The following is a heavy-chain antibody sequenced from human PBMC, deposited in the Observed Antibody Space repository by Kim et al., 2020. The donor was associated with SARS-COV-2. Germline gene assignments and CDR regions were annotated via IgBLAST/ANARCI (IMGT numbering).Heavy chain of an antibody. D-gene: IGHD1-1*01. V-gene: IGHV1-46*01. CDR1: GYAFITSH. Sequence: ASVKVSCKASGYAFITSHIHWVRQVPGQGLEWMGMFTPSGGNTAFAQRFQGRVTMAVDTSTSTAYMELSSLRSEDTAVYYCGRDLHNSWCIDHWGQVTLVTVSS. CDR3: GRDLHNSWCIDH. J-gene: IGHJ4*02. CDR2: FTPSGGNT.